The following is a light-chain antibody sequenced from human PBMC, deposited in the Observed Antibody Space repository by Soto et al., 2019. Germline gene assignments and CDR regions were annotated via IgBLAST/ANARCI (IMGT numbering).Light chain of an antibody. CDR2: EVS. V-gene: IGLV2-14*01. CDR3: TSHTSSNTVV. J-gene: IGLJ2*01. Sequence: QSVLTKPASVSGAPGQSITISCTGTSSDVGGHNYVSWYQQYPGKVPKLMIFEVSNRPTGVSHRFSGAKSGNTASLTVSGLQDEDEADDDCTSHTSSNTVVIGGGTKLTVL. CDR1: SSDVGGHNY.